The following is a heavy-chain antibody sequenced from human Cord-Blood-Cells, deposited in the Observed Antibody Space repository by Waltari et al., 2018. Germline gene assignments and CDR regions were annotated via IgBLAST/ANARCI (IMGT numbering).Heavy chain of an antibody. V-gene: IGHV4-34*01. D-gene: IGHD3-3*01. J-gene: IGHJ1*01. Sequence: QVQLQQWGAGLLKPSATLSLTCAVYGGSFRGDYWSWIRHPPGKGLEWIGEIHHSGSTNYNPSLKSRVTISVDTSKNQFSLKLSSVTAADTAVYYCARVTYDFWSGYYEYFQHWGQGTLVTVSS. CDR2: IHHSGST. CDR3: ARVTYDFWSGYYEYFQH. CDR1: GGSFRGDY.